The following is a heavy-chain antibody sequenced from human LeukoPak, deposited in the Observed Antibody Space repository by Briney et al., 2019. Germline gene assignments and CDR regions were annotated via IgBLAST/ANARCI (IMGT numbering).Heavy chain of an antibody. Sequence: GGSLRLSCAASGFTFSSYPMSWVRQAPGKGLEWVANIKQDGSEKYYVDSVKGRFTISRDNAKNSLYLQMNSLRAEDTAVYYCARDIAPYYYDSSGYYFRDDYWGQGTLVTVSS. J-gene: IGHJ4*02. CDR3: ARDIAPYYYDSSGYYFRDDY. V-gene: IGHV3-7*01. CDR1: GFTFSSYP. D-gene: IGHD3-22*01. CDR2: IKQDGSEK.